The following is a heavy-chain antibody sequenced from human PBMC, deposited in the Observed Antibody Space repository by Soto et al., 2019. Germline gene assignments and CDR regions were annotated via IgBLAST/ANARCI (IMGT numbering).Heavy chain of an antibody. CDR1: GFTFSSYA. J-gene: IGHJ6*02. V-gene: IGHV3-30-3*01. CDR3: ARDAMSSSWYYYYGMDV. CDR2: ISYDGSNK. Sequence: PVGSLRLSCAASGFTFSSYAMHWVRQAPGKGLEWVAVISYDGSNKYYADSVKGRFTISRDNSKNTLYLQMNSLRAEDTAVYYCARDAMSSSWYYYYGMDVWGQGTTVTVSS. D-gene: IGHD6-13*01.